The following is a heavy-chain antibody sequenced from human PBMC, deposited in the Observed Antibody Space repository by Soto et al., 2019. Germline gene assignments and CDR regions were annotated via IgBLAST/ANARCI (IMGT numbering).Heavy chain of an antibody. Sequence: QVQLQQWGAGLLKPSETLSLTCAVYGGSFSGYYWSWIRQPPGKGLEWIGEINHSGSTNYNPSLKSRVTISVDTSNNQFSLKLSSVTAADTAVYYCARPKIAARKVDYMDVWGKGTTVTVSS. J-gene: IGHJ6*03. CDR3: ARPKIAARKVDYMDV. CDR2: INHSGST. V-gene: IGHV4-34*01. D-gene: IGHD6-6*01. CDR1: GGSFSGYY.